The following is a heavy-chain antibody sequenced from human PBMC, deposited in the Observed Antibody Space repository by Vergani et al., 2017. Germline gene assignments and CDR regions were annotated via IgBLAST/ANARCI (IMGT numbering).Heavy chain of an antibody. CDR1: GGSITSGSFY. D-gene: IGHD3-10*01. CDR3: ARDAWTSELRGVYWFDT. J-gene: IGHJ5*02. Sequence: QVQLHESGPGLVKPSQTLSLTCTVSGGSITSGSFYWSWIRQPAGKGLEWIGRIHSSGSTNYNPSLTSRVTLSVDTSKNQLSLRRTSVTAADTAVYYCARDAWTSELRGVYWFDTWGQGTLGSVSS. CDR2: IHSSGST. V-gene: IGHV4-61*02.